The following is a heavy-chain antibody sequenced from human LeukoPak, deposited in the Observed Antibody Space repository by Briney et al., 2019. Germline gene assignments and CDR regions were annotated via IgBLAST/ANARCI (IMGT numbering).Heavy chain of an antibody. J-gene: IGHJ4*02. D-gene: IGHD1-26*01. V-gene: IGHV1-2*02. CDR2: INPNSGGT. CDR1: GYTFTGYY. Sequence: ASVKVSCKASGYTFTGYYMHWVRQAPGQGLEWMGWINPNSGGTNYAQKFQGRVTMTRDTSISTAYMELSRLRSDDTAVYYCARPTSGSYSGSFDYWGQGTLVTVSS. CDR3: ARPTSGSYSGSFDY.